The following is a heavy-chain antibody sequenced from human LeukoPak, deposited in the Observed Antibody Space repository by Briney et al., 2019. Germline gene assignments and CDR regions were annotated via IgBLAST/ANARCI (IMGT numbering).Heavy chain of an antibody. CDR2: ISYDGSNK. CDR1: GFTFSSYG. V-gene: IGHV3-30*03. Sequence: GRSLRLSCAASGFTFSSYGMHWVRQAPGKGLEWVAVISYDGSNKYYVDSVKGRFTISRDNSKNTLYLQMNSLRAEDTAVYYCARDSTAPFDYWGQGTLVTVSS. J-gene: IGHJ4*02. CDR3: ARDSTAPFDY.